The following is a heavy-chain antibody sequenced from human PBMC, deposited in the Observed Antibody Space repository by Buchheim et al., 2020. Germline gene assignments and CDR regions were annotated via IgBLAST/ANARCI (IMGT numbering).Heavy chain of an antibody. CDR3: ARGVYGSGSYYHFDY. D-gene: IGHD3-10*01. Sequence: QVQLQESGPGLVKPSETLSLTCTVSGGSVSSGSYYWSWIRQPPGKGLEWIGYIYSSGSPNYNPSPKSRVTISVNPSTNQFPLKLSSVTAADTAVYYCARGVYGSGSYYHFDYWGQGTL. V-gene: IGHV4-61*01. CDR2: IYSSGSP. J-gene: IGHJ4*02. CDR1: GGSVSSGSYY.